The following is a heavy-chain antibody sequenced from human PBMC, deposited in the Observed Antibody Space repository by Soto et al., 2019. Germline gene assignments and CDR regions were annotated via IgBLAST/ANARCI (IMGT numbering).Heavy chain of an antibody. J-gene: IGHJ4*02. V-gene: IGHV5-10-1*01. Sequence: PXESLNISCKGSGYSFTSYWISWVRQMPGKGLEWMGRIDPSDSYTNYSPSFQGHVTISADKSISTAYLQWSSLKASDTAMYYCARLPGYYDSSGYPDYWGQGTLVTVSS. CDR3: ARLPGYYDSSGYPDY. CDR1: GYSFTSYW. CDR2: IDPSDSYT. D-gene: IGHD3-22*01.